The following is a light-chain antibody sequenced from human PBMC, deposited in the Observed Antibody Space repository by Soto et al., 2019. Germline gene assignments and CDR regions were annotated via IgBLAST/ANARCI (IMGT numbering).Light chain of an antibody. Sequence: DSQMTQSPSSLSASVGDRVTITCRTSQSISRYLNWYQQRPGKGPSLLIYSASSLQSGVPSRFSGSGSGTDFTLTISSLQPEDFATYYCQQTYSTPQTFGQGTKVDIK. J-gene: IGKJ1*01. CDR1: QSISRY. V-gene: IGKV1-39*01. CDR3: QQTYSTPQT. CDR2: SAS.